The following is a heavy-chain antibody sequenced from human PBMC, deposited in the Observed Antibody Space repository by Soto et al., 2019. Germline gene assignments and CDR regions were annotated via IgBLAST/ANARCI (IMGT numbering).Heavy chain of an antibody. J-gene: IGHJ6*02. CDR1: GFTCSSYA. V-gene: IGHV3-7*04. CDR2: IKQDGSEK. CDR3: ARFYYDSSGYLPSPYYYYYGMDV. Sequence: PGGSLRLSCAASGFTCSSYAMHWVRQAPGKGLEWVANIKQDGSEKYYVDSVKGRFTISRDNAKNSLYLQMNSLRAEDTAVYYCARFYYDSSGYLPSPYYYYYGMDVWGQGTTVTVSS. D-gene: IGHD3-22*01.